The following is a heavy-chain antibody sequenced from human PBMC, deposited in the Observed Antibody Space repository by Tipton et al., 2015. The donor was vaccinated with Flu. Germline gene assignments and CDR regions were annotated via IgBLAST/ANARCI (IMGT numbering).Heavy chain of an antibody. CDR1: GFTFSSYE. CDR2: ISSSGSTI. J-gene: IGHJ5*02. D-gene: IGHD6-6*01. V-gene: IGHV3-48*03. Sequence: SLRLSCAASGFTFSSYEMNWVRQAPGEGLEWVSYISSSGSTIYYADSVKGRFTISRDNAKNSLYLQMNSLRAEDTAVYYCARDYYIEYSSSSPWFDPWGQGTLVTVSS. CDR3: ARDYYIEYSSSSPWFDP.